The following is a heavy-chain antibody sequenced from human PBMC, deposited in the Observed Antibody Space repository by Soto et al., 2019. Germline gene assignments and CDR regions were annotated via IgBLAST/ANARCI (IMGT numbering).Heavy chain of an antibody. CDR1: GFTFSSYG. CDR3: AKEGPSGYFGDY. D-gene: IGHD3-22*01. Sequence: QVQLVESGGRVVQPGRSLRLSCAASGFTFSSYGMHWVRQAPGKGLEWVAVISYDGSNKYYADSVKGRFTISRDNSKNTLYLQMNSLRAEDTAVYYCAKEGPSGYFGDYWGQGTLVTVSS. V-gene: IGHV3-30*18. CDR2: ISYDGSNK. J-gene: IGHJ4*02.